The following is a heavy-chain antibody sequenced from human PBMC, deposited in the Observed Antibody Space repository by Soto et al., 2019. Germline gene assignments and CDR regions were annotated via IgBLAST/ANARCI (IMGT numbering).Heavy chain of an antibody. D-gene: IGHD6-25*01. Sequence: SETLALTCTVSGGCISSSRSYWGWIRQPPGKGLEWVGSIYYLGNTYYNPSLESRVTISVDTSKNQFSLKLSSVTAADTAVYYCARQRSGVNWFDPWGQGTLVTVSS. CDR2: IYYLGNT. J-gene: IGHJ5*02. CDR3: ARQRSGVNWFDP. CDR1: GGCISSSRSY. V-gene: IGHV4-39*01.